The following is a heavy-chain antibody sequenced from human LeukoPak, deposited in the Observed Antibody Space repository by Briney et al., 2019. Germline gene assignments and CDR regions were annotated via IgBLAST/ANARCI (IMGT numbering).Heavy chain of an antibody. V-gene: IGHV4-39*01. CDR1: RRSHLRNAHY. D-gene: IGHD4-17*01. CDR2: FYYSGSP. CDR3: ARHFTTVTPCYFDY. Sequence: SATLSLTCTVSRRSHLRNAHYSPWIRQPPGKGLEQISSFYYSGSPYHDPSLKTRVTISIDTSKNQFSLRLTSVTAADTAVYYCARHFTTVTPCYFDYWGQGTLVTVSS. J-gene: IGHJ4*02.